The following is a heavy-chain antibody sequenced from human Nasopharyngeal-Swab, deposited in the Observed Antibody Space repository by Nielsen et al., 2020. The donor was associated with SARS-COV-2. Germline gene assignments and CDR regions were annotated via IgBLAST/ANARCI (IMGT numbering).Heavy chain of an antibody. Sequence: GESLKISCAASGFTFSSYWMHWVRQAPGKGLVWVSRINSDGSSTSSADSVKGRFTISRDNAKNTLYLQMNSLRAEDTAVYYCAMLDTTTPGIAAAGTLDYWGQGTLVTVSS. CDR1: GFTFSSYW. CDR2: INSDGSST. V-gene: IGHV3-74*01. J-gene: IGHJ4*02. CDR3: AMLDTTTPGIAAAGTLDY. D-gene: IGHD6-13*01.